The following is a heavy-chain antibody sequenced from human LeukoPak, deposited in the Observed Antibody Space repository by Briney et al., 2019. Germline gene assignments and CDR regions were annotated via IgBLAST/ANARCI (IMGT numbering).Heavy chain of an antibody. Sequence: GGSLRLSCAASGFTVSSNYMSWVRQAPGKGLEWVSVIYSGGSTYYADSVKGRFTISRDNSKNTLYLQMNSLRAGDTAVYYCARDFGFYDSSGYRDYWGQGTLVTVSS. J-gene: IGHJ4*02. CDR3: ARDFGFYDSSGYRDY. CDR2: IYSGGST. D-gene: IGHD3-22*01. CDR1: GFTVSSNY. V-gene: IGHV3-66*01.